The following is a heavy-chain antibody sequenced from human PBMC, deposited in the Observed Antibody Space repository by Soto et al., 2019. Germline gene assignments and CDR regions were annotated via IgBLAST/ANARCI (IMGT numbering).Heavy chain of an antibody. Sequence: QAQLVQSGAEVKKPGASVKVSCKASGYTFTSYGISWVRQAPGQGLEWMGWISAYNGNTNYAQKLQGRVSMTTDSSSSTAYMELRSLRSDDTAIYYCARAATVLITNWFDPWGQGTLVNVSS. CDR1: GYTFTSYG. CDR2: ISAYNGNT. CDR3: ARAATVLITNWFDP. J-gene: IGHJ5*02. D-gene: IGHD4-17*01. V-gene: IGHV1-18*01.